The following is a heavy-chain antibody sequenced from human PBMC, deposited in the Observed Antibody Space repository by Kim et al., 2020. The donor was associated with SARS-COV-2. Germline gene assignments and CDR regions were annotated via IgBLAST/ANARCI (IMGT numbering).Heavy chain of an antibody. Sequence: GESLKISCKGSGYSFTDYWIGWVRQMPGKGLEWMGIVLPGASDIGYSPSFQGQVTIAAAKYINTAYLHLSGLRASDTAMYFGARQAQGTYGDWMDVWGQGTPVTVSS. CDR2: VLPGASDI. CDR3: ARQAQGTYGDWMDV. J-gene: IGHJ6*02. D-gene: IGHD4-17*01. CDR1: GYSFTDYW. V-gene: IGHV5-51*01.